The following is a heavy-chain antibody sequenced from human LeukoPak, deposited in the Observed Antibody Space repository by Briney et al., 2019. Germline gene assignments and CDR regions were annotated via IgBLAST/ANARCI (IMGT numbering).Heavy chain of an antibody. V-gene: IGHV3-53*01. D-gene: IGHD3-3*01. Sequence: GGSLRLSCAASGFTVSSTYLSWVRQAPGKGLEWLSLIHSGGGTYYADSVKGRFTISRDNSKNTQYLQMNSLRAEDTAVYYCARQTTDWSGYYYFDYWGQGILVTVSS. CDR2: IHSGGGT. CDR3: ARQTTDWSGYYYFDY. CDR1: GFTVSSTY. J-gene: IGHJ4*02.